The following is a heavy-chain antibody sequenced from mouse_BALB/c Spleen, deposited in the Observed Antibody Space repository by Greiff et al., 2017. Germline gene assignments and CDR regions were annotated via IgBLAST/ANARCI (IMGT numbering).Heavy chain of an antibody. CDR3: ARWGGGNYGLAY. V-gene: IGHV5-17*02. D-gene: IGHD2-1*01. J-gene: IGHJ3*01. CDR2: ISSGSSTI. CDR1: GFTFSSFG. Sequence: EVKLEESGGGLVQPGGSRKLSCAASGFTFSSFGMHWVRQAPEKGLEWVAYISSGSSTIYYADTVKGRFTISRDNPKNTLFLQMTSLRSEDTAMYYCARWGGGNYGLAYGGQGTLVTVSA.